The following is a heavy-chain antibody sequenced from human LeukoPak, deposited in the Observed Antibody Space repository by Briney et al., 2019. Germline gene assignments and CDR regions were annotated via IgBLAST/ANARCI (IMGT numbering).Heavy chain of an antibody. CDR2: IYYSGST. CDR1: GGSISSSSYY. J-gene: IGHJ4*02. D-gene: IGHD3-10*01. Sequence: SETLSLTCTVSGGSISSSSYYWGWIRQPPGKGLEWIGSIYYSGSTYYNPSLKSRVTISVDTSKNQFSLKLSSVTAADTAVYYCARGHYGSGSYPFDYWGQGTLVTVSS. V-gene: IGHV4-39*07. CDR3: ARGHYGSGSYPFDY.